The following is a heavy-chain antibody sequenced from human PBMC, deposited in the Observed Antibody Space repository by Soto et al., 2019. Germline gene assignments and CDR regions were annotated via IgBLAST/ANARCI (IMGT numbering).Heavy chain of an antibody. Sequence: PSETLSLTCAVYGGSFSGYYWSWIRQPPGKGLEWIGEINHSGSTNYNPSLKSRVTISVDTSKNQFSVKLGSVTAADTAVYYCARSISHYDSSGYPDFWGQGTLVTVSS. CDR2: INHSGST. J-gene: IGHJ4*02. D-gene: IGHD3-22*01. CDR1: GGSFSGYY. CDR3: ARSISHYDSSGYPDF. V-gene: IGHV4-34*01.